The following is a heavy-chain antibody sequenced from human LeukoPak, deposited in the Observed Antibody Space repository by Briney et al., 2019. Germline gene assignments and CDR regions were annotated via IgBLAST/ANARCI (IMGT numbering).Heavy chain of an antibody. Sequence: SETLSLTCTVSGGSISSSSYYWGWIRQPPGKGLEWIGSTYYSGSTYYNPSLKSRVTISVDTSKNQFSLKLSSVTAADTAVYYCARQEEEQCFDLWXXXTLVTVSS. CDR2: TYYSGST. J-gene: IGHJ2*01. CDR3: ARQEEEQCFDL. CDR1: GGSISSSSYY. D-gene: IGHD6-19*01. V-gene: IGHV4-39*01.